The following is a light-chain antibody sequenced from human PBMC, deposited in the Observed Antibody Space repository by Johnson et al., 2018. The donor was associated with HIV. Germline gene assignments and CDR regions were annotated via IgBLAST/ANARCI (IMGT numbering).Light chain of an antibody. V-gene: IGLV1-51*02. CDR2: ENN. CDR3: GTWDSSLSADV. Sequence: QSVLTQPPSVSAAPGQKVTISCSGSSSNIGNNYVSWYQQLPGTAPKLLIYENNKRPSGIPDRFSGSKSGTSATLGITGLQTGDEADYYCGTWDSSLSADVFETGTKVTVL. CDR1: SSNIGNNY. J-gene: IGLJ1*01.